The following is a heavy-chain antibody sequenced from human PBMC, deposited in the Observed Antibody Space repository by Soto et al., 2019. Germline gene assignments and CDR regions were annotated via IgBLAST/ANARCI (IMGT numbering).Heavy chain of an antibody. CDR3: ARGRGRAASSWSPSRGYYYYGMDV. D-gene: IGHD6-13*01. Sequence: NLSETLSLTCAVYGGSFSGYYWSWIRQPPGKGLEWIGEINHSGSTNYNPSLKSRVTISVDTSKNQFSLKLSSVTAADTAVYYCARGRGRAASSWSPSRGYYYYGMDVWGQGTTVT. J-gene: IGHJ6*02. CDR1: GGSFSGYY. V-gene: IGHV4-34*01. CDR2: INHSGST.